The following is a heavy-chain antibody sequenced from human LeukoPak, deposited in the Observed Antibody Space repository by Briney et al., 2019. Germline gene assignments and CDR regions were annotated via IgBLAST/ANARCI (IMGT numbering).Heavy chain of an antibody. CDR1: GFTFSSYS. D-gene: IGHD2-15*01. CDR2: ISSNGGNT. CDR3: VNQAVVGALEH. Sequence: AGSLRLSCSASGFTFSSYSMHWVRQAPGKGLEYLSAISSNGGNTYYADSLRGRFTISRDNSKNILYLQMSSLRAEDTAVYYCVNQAVVGALEHWGQGTLVTVSS. J-gene: IGHJ1*01. V-gene: IGHV3-64D*09.